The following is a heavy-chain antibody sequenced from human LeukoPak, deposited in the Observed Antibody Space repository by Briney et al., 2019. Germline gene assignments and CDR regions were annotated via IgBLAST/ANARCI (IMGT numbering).Heavy chain of an antibody. V-gene: IGHV1-2*02. CDR3: AISGSFYYFDY. CDR1: GYTFTGYY. CDR2: INPNSGGT. D-gene: IGHD1-26*01. Sequence: ASVKVSCKASGYTFTGYYMHWVRQAPGQGLEWMGGINPNSGGTNYAQKSQGRVTMTRDTSISTAYMELSRLRSDDTAVYYCAISGSFYYFDYWGQGTLVTVSS. J-gene: IGHJ4*02.